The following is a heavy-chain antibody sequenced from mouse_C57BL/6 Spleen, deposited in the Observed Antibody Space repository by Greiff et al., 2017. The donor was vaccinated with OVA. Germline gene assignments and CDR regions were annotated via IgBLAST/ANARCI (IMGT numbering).Heavy chain of an antibody. D-gene: IGHD1-1*01. Sequence: QVQLQQSGPELVKPGASVKISCKASGYAFSSSWMNWVKQRPGKGLEWIGRIYPGDGDTNYNGKFKGKATLTADKSSSTAYMQLSSLTSEDSAVYFCARLGGVYYGSSYVGDYWGKGTTLTVSS. CDR1: GYAFSSSW. V-gene: IGHV1-82*01. CDR3: ARLGGVYYGSSYVGDY. CDR2: IYPGDGDT. J-gene: IGHJ2*01.